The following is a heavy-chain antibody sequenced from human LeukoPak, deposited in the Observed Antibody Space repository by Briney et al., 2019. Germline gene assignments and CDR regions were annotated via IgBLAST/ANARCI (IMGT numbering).Heavy chain of an antibody. V-gene: IGHV1-69*04. D-gene: IGHD1-1*01. CDR3: ARGRGSRTGSNGDYCDY. J-gene: IGHJ4*02. CDR1: GYTFTDYL. CDR2: IIPILGMA. Sequence: SVKVSCKASGYTFTDYLIHWVRQAPGQGLEWMGRIIPILGMANYAQRFQGRVTVTADKSTSTAYMELSSLTSDDTAIYYCARGRGSRTGSNGDYCDYWGQGTLVTVSS.